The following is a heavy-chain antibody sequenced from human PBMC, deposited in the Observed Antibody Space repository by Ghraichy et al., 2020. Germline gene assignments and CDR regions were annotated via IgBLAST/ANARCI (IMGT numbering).Heavy chain of an antibody. D-gene: IGHD6-13*01. V-gene: IGHV1-69*13. J-gene: IGHJ4*02. CDR1: GGTFSSYA. CDR2: IIPIFGTA. CDR3: ARDSGIAAAVKVGYYFDY. Sequence: SVKVSCKASGGTFSSYAISWVRQAPGQGLEWMGGIIPIFGTANYAQKFQGRVTITADESTSTAYMELSSLRSEDTAVYYCARDSGIAAAVKVGYYFDYWGQGTLVTVSS.